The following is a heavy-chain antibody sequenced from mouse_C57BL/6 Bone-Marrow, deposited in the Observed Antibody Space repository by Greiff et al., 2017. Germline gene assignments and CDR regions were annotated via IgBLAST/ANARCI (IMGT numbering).Heavy chain of an antibody. CDR1: GYTFTGYW. Sequence: QVQLQQSGAELMKPGASVKLSCKATGYTFTGYWIEWVKQRPGHGLEWIGEILPGSGSTNYNEKFKGKATFTADTSSNTAYMKLSSLTNEGSAIYYCARDRPRSSTDGYFDVWDRGTAVTVSA. CDR3: ARDRPRSSTDGYFDV. V-gene: IGHV1-9*01. J-gene: IGHJ1*03. D-gene: IGHD3-1*01. CDR2: ILPGSGST.